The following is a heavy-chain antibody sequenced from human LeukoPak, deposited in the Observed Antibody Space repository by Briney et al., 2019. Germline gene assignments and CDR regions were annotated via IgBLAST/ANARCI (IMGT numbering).Heavy chain of an antibody. CDR3: ARGRYNIDY. Sequence: SETLSLTCTVSGGSISSYYWSWIRQPPGKGLEWVGYIYYSGSTNYNPSLKSRVTISVDTSKNQFSLKLSSVTAADTVVYYCARGRYNIDYWGQGTLVTVSS. D-gene: IGHD5-24*01. CDR2: IYYSGST. CDR1: GGSISSYY. V-gene: IGHV4-59*01. J-gene: IGHJ4*02.